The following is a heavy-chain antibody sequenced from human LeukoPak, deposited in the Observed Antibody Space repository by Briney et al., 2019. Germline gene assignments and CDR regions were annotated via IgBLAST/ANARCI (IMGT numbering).Heavy chain of an antibody. J-gene: IGHJ4*02. CDR3: ASVFDS. Sequence: PGGSLRLSCAGSGWMHWVRQAPGKGLVWVSGINDFGTATYYADSVKGRFTISRDNAKNTVSLQMNSLSAEDTAVYYCASVFDSWGQGFLVTVSS. CDR2: INDFGTAT. V-gene: IGHV3-74*01. CDR1: GW.